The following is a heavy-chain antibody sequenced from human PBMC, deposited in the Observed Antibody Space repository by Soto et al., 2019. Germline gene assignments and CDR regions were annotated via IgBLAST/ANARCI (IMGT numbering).Heavy chain of an antibody. CDR2: IWYDGSHK. V-gene: IGHV3-33*01. J-gene: IGHJ4*02. D-gene: IGHD5-18*01. CDR3: ATGIGYNYGAFDY. Sequence: PGGSMRLSCAASGFTFSSHGMHWVRQAPGKGLEWVAVIWYDGSHKYYGDSVKGRFTISRDNSENTLNLQMNSLRAEDTAVYYCATGIGYNYGAFDYWGRGTLVTVSS. CDR1: GFTFSSHG.